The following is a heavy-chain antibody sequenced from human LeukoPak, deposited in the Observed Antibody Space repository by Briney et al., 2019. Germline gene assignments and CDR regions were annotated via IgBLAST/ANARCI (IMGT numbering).Heavy chain of an antibody. J-gene: IGHJ4*02. D-gene: IGHD6-19*01. V-gene: IGHV3-74*01. CDR2: INSDGSST. CDR1: GFTFSSYW. Sequence: PGGSLTLSCAASGFTFSSYWMHLVRQAPGNGLVWVSRINSDGSSTSDADAVKGRFTISRDNAKNTLYLQMTSLRAEDTAVYSCARGGWWSEYWGQGTLVTVSS. CDR3: ARGGWWSEY.